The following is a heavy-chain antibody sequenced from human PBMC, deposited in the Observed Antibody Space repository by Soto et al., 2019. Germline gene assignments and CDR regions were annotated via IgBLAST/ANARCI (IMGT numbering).Heavy chain of an antibody. D-gene: IGHD3-22*01. CDR1: GYTLTELS. CDR3: ATSLRGRAGKERGLRTMIVVASFDY. Sequence: ASVKVSCRVSGYTLTELSMHWVRQAPGKGLEWMGGFDPEDGETIYAQKFQGRVTMTGDTSTEPAYMELSSLGSEDTAVYYCATSLRGRAGKERGLRTMIVVASFDYWGQGTLVTVSS. V-gene: IGHV1-24*01. CDR2: FDPEDGET. J-gene: IGHJ4*02.